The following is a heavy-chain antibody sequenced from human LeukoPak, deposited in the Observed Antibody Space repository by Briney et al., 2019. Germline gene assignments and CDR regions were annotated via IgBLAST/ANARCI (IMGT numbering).Heavy chain of an antibody. Sequence: GGSLRLSCAASGFTVSSNYMSWVRQAPGKGLEWVSVIYSGGSTYYEDSVKGRFTISRDNSENTLFLQMNSLRAEDTAVYYCARTLAADCTNGVCPNRYYYYYYYMDVWGKGTKVTVSS. J-gene: IGHJ6*03. CDR2: IYSGGST. V-gene: IGHV3-53*01. CDR1: GFTVSSNY. D-gene: IGHD2-8*01. CDR3: ARTLAADCTNGVCPNRYYYYYYYMDV.